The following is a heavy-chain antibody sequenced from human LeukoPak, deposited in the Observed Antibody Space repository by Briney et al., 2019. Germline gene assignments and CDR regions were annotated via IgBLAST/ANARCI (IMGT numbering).Heavy chain of an antibody. V-gene: IGHV4-34*01. CDR3: ARGHYYDSSTLYYFDY. J-gene: IGHJ4*02. D-gene: IGHD3-22*01. CDR2: INHSGST. Sequence: PSETLSLTCAVYGGSFSGYYWSWIRQPPGKGLEWIGEINHSGSTNYNPSLKSRVTISVDTSKNQFSLKLSSVTAADTAVYYCARGHYYDSSTLYYFDYWGQGTLVTVSS. CDR1: GGSFSGYY.